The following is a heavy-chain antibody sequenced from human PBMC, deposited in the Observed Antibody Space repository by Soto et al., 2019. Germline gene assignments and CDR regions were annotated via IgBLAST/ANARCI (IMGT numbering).Heavy chain of an antibody. CDR1: GGSISTYY. Sequence: PSETLSLTCTVTGGSISTYYWSWIRQPPGKGLEWIGHIYYTGNTNYNPSLKSRVTISVDTSTNRFSLRLRSVSAADTAVYYCVKQQMRDIRAFDYWGQGTLVTVSS. CDR2: IYYTGNT. D-gene: IGHD6-13*01. V-gene: IGHV4-59*13. J-gene: IGHJ4*02. CDR3: VKQQMRDIRAFDY.